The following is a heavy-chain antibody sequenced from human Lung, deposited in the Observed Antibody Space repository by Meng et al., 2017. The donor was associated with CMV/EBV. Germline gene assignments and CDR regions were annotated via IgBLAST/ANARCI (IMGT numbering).Heavy chain of an antibody. J-gene: IGHJ6*02. CDR1: GGSISSYY. Sequence: LXCTVSGGSISSYYWSWIRQPPGKGLEWIGYIYYSGSTNYNPSLKSRVTISVDTSKNQFSLKLSSVTAADTAVYYCARDLGYCSSTSCYYYYGMDDXGQGXTVTVSS. V-gene: IGHV4-59*01. CDR3: ARDLGYCSSTSCYYYYGMDD. CDR2: IYYSGST. D-gene: IGHD2-2*01.